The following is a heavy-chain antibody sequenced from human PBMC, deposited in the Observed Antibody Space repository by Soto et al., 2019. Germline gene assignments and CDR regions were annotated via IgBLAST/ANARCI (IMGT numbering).Heavy chain of an antibody. CDR1: GYTFTSYG. V-gene: IGHV1-18*01. Sequence: ASVKVSFKASGYTFTSYGISWLRQAPGQGLEWMGWISAYNGNTNYAQKLQGRVTMTTDTSTSTAYMELRSLRSDDTAVYYCARTLGRGHCFDPWGQGTLVTVSS. CDR3: ARTLGRGHCFDP. J-gene: IGHJ5*02. CDR2: ISAYNGNT.